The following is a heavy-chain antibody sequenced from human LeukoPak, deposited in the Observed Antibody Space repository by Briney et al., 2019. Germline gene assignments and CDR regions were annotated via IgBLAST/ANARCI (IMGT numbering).Heavy chain of an antibody. J-gene: IGHJ5*02. CDR2: IYYSRST. D-gene: IGHD2-2*03. Sequence: SQTLSLTCTVSGASISSGGYYWNWIRQPPGKGLEWIGYIYYSRSTSYSPSLKSRLTISVDTSKNQFSLKLSSVTAADTAVYYCARGFGYCSSTSCRRGWFDPWGQGTLVTVSS. CDR1: GASISSGGYY. V-gene: IGHV4-30-4*01. CDR3: ARGFGYCSSTSCRRGWFDP.